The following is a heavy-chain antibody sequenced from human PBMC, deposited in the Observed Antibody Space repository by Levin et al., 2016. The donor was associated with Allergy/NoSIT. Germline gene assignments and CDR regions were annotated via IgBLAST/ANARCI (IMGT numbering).Heavy chain of an antibody. Sequence: GESLKISCVASGFTFSSYWMHWVRQAPGKGLVGVSRIKSDGSSTSYADSVKGRFTISRDNAKNTLYLQMSSLRAEDTAVYYCARQTYSYSYYYGMDVWGQGTTVTVSS. CDR2: IKSDGSST. D-gene: IGHD1-1*01. V-gene: IGHV3-74*01. CDR3: ARQTYSYSYYYGMDV. J-gene: IGHJ6*02. CDR1: GFTFSSYW.